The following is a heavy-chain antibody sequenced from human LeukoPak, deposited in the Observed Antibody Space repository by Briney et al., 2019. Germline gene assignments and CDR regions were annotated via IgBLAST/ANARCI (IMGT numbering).Heavy chain of an antibody. J-gene: IGHJ4*02. Sequence: GGSLRLSCAASGFTFSSYELNWVRQAPGKGLEWVSYISTSGSTIKYADSVKGRFTISRDNAKNSLYLQMNSLRAEDTAVYYCARAAKFEFYFDYWGQGTLVTVSS. V-gene: IGHV3-48*03. D-gene: IGHD3-10*01. CDR3: ARAAKFEFYFDY. CDR2: ISTSGSTI. CDR1: GFTFSSYE.